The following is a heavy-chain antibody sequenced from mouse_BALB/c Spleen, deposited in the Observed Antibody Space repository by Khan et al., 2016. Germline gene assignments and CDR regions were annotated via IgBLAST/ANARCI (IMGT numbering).Heavy chain of an antibody. J-gene: IGHJ4*01. V-gene: IGHV3-2*02. Sequence: EVQLQESGPGLVKPSQSLSLTCTVTGYSITSDYAWYLIRQFSGNKLERMGYIIYSGSPSYSPSLKRRTSVTRDTSKNKYCLQVNAMTTEDTATCYCARARTSKNAMDYWGQGTSVTVSA. CDR3: ARARTSKNAMDY. CDR2: IIYSGSP. CDR1: GYSITSDYA. D-gene: IGHD2-14*01.